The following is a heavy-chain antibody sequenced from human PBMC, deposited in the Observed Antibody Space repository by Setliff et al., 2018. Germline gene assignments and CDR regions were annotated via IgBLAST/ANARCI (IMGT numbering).Heavy chain of an antibody. V-gene: IGHV3-23*01. J-gene: IGHJ3*02. CDR1: GFTFSSYA. CDR2: ISGSGGST. Sequence: GGSLRLSCAASGFTFSSYAMSWVRQAPGKGLEWVSAISGSGGSTYYADSVKGRFTISRDNSKNTLYLQMNSLRAEDTAVYYCAKDRGLGISGGDAFDIWGQGTMVTVS. CDR3: AKDRGLGISGGDAFDI. D-gene: IGHD7-27*01.